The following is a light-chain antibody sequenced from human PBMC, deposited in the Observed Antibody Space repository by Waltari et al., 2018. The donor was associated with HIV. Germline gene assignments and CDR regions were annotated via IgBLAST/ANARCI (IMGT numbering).Light chain of an antibody. Sequence: QSALTQPAYVSGSPGQSITISCTGTNSDVGSYNLVSWYQQHPGKAPKLMIYEVSKLPSGLSNRFSGSKSGNTASLTISGLQAEDEADYYCCSYAGSSTFEVFGGGTKLTVL. V-gene: IGLV2-23*02. CDR2: EVS. CDR3: CSYAGSSTFEV. J-gene: IGLJ3*02. CDR1: NSDVGSYNL.